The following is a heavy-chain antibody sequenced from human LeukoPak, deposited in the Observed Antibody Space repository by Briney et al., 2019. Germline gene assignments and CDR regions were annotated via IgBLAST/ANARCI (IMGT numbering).Heavy chain of an antibody. D-gene: IGHD2-15*01. CDR3: ARGAIAAKNNWFDP. Sequence: SETLSLTCAVSGGSISSGGYSWSWIRQPPGKGLEWIGCIYHSGSTYYNPSLKSRVTISVDRSKNQFSLKLSSVTAADTAVYYCARGAIAAKNNWFDPWGQGTLVTVSS. V-gene: IGHV4-30-2*01. CDR1: GGSISSGGYS. CDR2: IYHSGST. J-gene: IGHJ5*02.